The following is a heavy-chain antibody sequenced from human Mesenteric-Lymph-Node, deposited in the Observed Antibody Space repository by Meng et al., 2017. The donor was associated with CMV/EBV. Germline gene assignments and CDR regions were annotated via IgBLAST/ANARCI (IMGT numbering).Heavy chain of an antibody. J-gene: IGHJ6*02. CDR2: INPNSGGT. D-gene: IGHD3-3*01. Sequence: ASVKVSCKASGYTFTGYYMHWVRQAPGQGLEWMGWINPNSGGTNYAQKFQGRVTMTRDTSISTAYMELSRLRSDDTAVYYCARGGLVLRFPEGMDVWGQGTTVTVS. CDR3: ARGGLVLRFPEGMDV. V-gene: IGHV1-2*02. CDR1: GYTFTGYY.